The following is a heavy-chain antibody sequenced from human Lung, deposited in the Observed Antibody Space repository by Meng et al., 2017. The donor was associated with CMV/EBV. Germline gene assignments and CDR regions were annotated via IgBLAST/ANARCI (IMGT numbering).Heavy chain of an antibody. CDR2: IYSDGSST. CDR1: GFTFSNYA. J-gene: IGHJ4*02. Sequence: GGSXRLXCAASGFTFSNYAMNWVRQAPGKGLEWVSVIYSDGSSTYYADSVKVRFTISRDNSKNTLDLQMNSLRAEDTAVYYCAKGDDSGWSPFDYWGQGTLVTVSS. CDR3: AKGDDSGWSPFDY. D-gene: IGHD3-22*01. V-gene: IGHV3-23*03.